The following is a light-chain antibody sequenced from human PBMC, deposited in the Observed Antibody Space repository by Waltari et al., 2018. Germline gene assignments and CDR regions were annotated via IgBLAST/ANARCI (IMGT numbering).Light chain of an antibody. V-gene: IGKV3-15*01. J-gene: IGKJ4*01. CDR1: QSISRH. CDR3: QQYNNWPPLT. CDR2: EAS. Sequence: EIVMTQSPATLSVSPGESATLSCRARQSISRHLAWYQQKPGQAPRPLIYEASTRATAIPARFSGSGSGTDFTLTISSLQSEDFALYFCQQYNNWPPLTFGGGTKVEIK.